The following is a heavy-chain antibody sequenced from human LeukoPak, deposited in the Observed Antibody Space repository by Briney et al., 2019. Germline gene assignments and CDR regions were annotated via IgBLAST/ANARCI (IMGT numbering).Heavy chain of an antibody. V-gene: IGHV5-51*01. Sequence: GESLKISCQGSGYSFTNYWIAWVRQMPGKGLEWMGIIYPGDSDTRYSPSFQGHVTISADKSISTAYLQWSSLKASDTATYYCARQDSSGYYSPFDYWGQGTLVTVSS. J-gene: IGHJ4*02. CDR3: ARQDSSGYYSPFDY. CDR2: IYPGDSDT. D-gene: IGHD3-22*01. CDR1: GYSFTNYW.